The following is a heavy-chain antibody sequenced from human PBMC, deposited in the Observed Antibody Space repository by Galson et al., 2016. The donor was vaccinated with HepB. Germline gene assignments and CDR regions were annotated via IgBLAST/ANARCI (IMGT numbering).Heavy chain of an antibody. V-gene: IGHV5-10-1*01. D-gene: IGHD4-17*01. CDR1: GYRFISYW. CDR3: ARGGGDYEVVDY. Sequence: QSGAEVKKPGESLRISCKVSGYRFISYWISWMRQMPGKGLEWMGRIDPSDSYTNYSPSFQGHVTFSADNFINTAYLQWSSLKASDTAMYYCARGGGDYEVVDYWGQGTLVTVSS. J-gene: IGHJ4*02. CDR2: IDPSDSYT.